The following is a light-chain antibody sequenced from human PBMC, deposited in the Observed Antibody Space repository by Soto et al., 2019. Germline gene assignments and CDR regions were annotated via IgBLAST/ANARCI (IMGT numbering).Light chain of an antibody. J-gene: IGKJ2*01. CDR2: WAS. CDR1: QSILYSSNNKNY. CDR3: QQYFKCVTP. V-gene: IGKV4-1*01. Sequence: DIVMTQSPDSLAVSLGERATINCKSSQSILYSSNNKNYLAWYRQKPGQPPKLLIYWASTRESGVPDRFSGSGSGTDFTLTITSLQAEDVAVYYCQQYFKCVTPFGQGTKLEIK.